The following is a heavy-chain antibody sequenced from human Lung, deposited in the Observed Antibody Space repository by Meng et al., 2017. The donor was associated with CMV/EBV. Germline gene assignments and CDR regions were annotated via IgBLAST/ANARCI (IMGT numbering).Heavy chain of an antibody. CDR2: INPSDNTT. CDR3: ARDLGYSSSWYFQYYFDC. D-gene: IGHD6-13*01. J-gene: IGHJ4*02. CDR1: GYTLTNYY. Sequence: ASXXVSXKASGYTLTNYYIHRVRQAPGQGLEWMGIINPSDNTTIYAQKFQGRVTMTRDTSTSTVYMELSSLRSDDTALYYCARDLGYSSSWYFQYYFDCWXQGTXVTVSS. V-gene: IGHV1-46*01.